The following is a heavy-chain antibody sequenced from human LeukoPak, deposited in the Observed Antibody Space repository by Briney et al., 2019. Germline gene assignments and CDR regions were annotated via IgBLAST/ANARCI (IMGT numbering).Heavy chain of an antibody. D-gene: IGHD6-13*01. CDR2: ISYDAKSN. Sequence: GGSLRLSCATSGFTFSSYGMHWVRQVPGKGLEWVAVISYDAKSNYHVDSVKGRFTISRDNSKNTLYLQMNSLRAEDTAVYYCARSPIAAAGTAFDYWGQGTLVTVSS. CDR1: GFTFSSYG. CDR3: ARSPIAAAGTAFDY. J-gene: IGHJ4*02. V-gene: IGHV3-30*03.